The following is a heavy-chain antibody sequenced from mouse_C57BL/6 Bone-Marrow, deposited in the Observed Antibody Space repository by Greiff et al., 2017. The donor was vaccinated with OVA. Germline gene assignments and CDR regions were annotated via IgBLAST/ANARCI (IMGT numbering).Heavy chain of an antibody. J-gene: IGHJ4*01. CDR3: AIFREWDYAMYY. V-gene: IGHV1-74*01. CDR1: GYTFTSYW. Sequence: VQLQQPGADLVKPGASVKVSCKASGYTFTSYWMHWVKQSPAQGLEWIGWIHPSDSDTNYNQKFKGKATLTVDKSSSTPYMQLGNLRSGDTADYDCAIFREWDYAMYYWGQGTTVTVAP. CDR2: IHPSDSDT.